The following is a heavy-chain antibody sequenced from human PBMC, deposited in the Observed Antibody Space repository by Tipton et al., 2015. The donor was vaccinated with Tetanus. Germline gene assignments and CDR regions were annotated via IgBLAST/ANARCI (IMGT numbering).Heavy chain of an antibody. J-gene: IGHJ4*02. Sequence: SLRLSCAASGFTFSSYSMNWVRQAPGKGLEWVSAVSLSGDASFYADSVMGRFSISRDNFQNTLYLQMNSLRAEDTAVYYCASRGAYVGSYGSPLDYWGQGALVTVSS. CDR3: ASRGAYVGSYGSPLDY. CDR2: VSLSGDAS. V-gene: IGHV3-23*01. D-gene: IGHD1-26*01. CDR1: GFTFSSYS.